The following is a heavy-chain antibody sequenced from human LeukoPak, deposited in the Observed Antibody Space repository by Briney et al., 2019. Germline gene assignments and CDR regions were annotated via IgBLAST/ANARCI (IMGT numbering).Heavy chain of an antibody. Sequence: GGSLRLSCAASGFTFSSYSMCWVRQAPGKGPEWVSGIKESGDITYYADSVNGRFTISRDNSKNTLYLQMNSLRAEDTAKYYCAKYCSGATCSGYWGQGTLVTVSS. V-gene: IGHV3-23*01. CDR3: AKYCSGATCSGY. CDR2: IKESGDIT. CDR1: GFTFSSYS. D-gene: IGHD2-15*01. J-gene: IGHJ4*02.